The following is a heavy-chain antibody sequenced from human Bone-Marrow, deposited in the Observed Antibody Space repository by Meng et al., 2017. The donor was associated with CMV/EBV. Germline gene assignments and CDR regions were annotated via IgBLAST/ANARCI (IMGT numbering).Heavy chain of an antibody. D-gene: IGHD6-6*01. Sequence: GESLKISCVASGFTFSSYWMTWVRQAPGKGLEWVANIKRDGSEKYYVGSVRGRFTISRDNAKNSLYLRMNSLRAEDTAVYYCARRSSSFDYWGQGTRVTGYS. CDR2: IKRDGSEK. CDR1: GFTFSSYW. V-gene: IGHV3-7*01. J-gene: IGHJ4*02. CDR3: ARRSSSFDY.